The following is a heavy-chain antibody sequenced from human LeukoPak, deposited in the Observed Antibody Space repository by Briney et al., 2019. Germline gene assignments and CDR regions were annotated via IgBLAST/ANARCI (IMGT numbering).Heavy chain of an antibody. V-gene: IGHV3-30*03. CDR2: ISYDGSNK. CDR1: GFTFSSYS. CDR3: ARDRPSRWFGELLYSD. D-gene: IGHD3-10*01. J-gene: IGHJ4*02. Sequence: GGSLRLSCAASGFTFSSYSMNWVRQAPGKGLEWVAVISYDGSNKYYADSVKGRFTISRDNSKNTLYLQMNSLRAEDTAVYYCARDRPSRWFGELLYSDWGQGTLVTVSS.